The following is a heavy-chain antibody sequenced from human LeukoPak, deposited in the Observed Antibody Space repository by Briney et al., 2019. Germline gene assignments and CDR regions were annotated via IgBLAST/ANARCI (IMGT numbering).Heavy chain of an antibody. V-gene: IGHV4-34*01. CDR2: INHSGST. CDR3: ARGGGEFDY. CDR1: GGSFSGYY. Sequence: SETLSLTCAVYGGSFSGYYWSWIRQPPGKGLEWIGEINHSGSTNYNPSLKSRVTISVDTSKNQFSLKLSSVTAADTAVYYCARGGGEFDYWGQGTLVTVSS. J-gene: IGHJ4*02. D-gene: IGHD4-23*01.